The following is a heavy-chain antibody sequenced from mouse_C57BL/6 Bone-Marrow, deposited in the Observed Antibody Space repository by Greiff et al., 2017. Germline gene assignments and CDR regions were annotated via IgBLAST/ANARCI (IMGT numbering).Heavy chain of an antibody. CDR2: IHPNSGST. Sequence: QVQLQQPGAELVKPGASVKLSCKASGYTFTSYWMHWVKQRPGQGLEWIGMIHPNSGSTNYNEKFKGKATLTVDKSSSTAYMQLRSLTSEDSAVYYCAREVLRVAMDYWGQGTSVTVSS. CDR3: AREVLRVAMDY. CDR1: GYTFTSYW. D-gene: IGHD1-1*01. J-gene: IGHJ4*01. V-gene: IGHV1-64*01.